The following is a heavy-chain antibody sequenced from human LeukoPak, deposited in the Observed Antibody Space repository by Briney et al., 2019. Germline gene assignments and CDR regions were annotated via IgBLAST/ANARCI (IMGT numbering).Heavy chain of an antibody. Sequence: ASVKVSCKASGYTFTRYYIHWVRQAPGQGLEWMGIINPSGGSTSYAQKFQGRVTMTRDTSTSAVYMDLSSLRSEDTAVYYCARGAGANSGDYWGQGTLVTVSP. CDR2: INPSGGST. CDR3: ARGAGANSGDY. D-gene: IGHD4-23*01. V-gene: IGHV1-46*01. CDR1: GYTFTRYY. J-gene: IGHJ4*02.